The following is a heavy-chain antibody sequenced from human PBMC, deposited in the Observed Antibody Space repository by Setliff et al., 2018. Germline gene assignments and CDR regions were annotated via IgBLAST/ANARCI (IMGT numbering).Heavy chain of an antibody. D-gene: IGHD2-15*01. Sequence: ASVKVSCKTSGFVFITYAITWVRQAPGQGLEWMGWISGYYNKTNYAQKFQDRVTMTTDTSTGTAYMELRSLRSDDTAVYYCARERATIVVEPDQAFFHHWGQGTLVTVSS. CDR1: GFVFITYA. J-gene: IGHJ1*01. CDR3: ARERATIVVEPDQAFFHH. V-gene: IGHV1-18*01. CDR2: ISGYYNKT.